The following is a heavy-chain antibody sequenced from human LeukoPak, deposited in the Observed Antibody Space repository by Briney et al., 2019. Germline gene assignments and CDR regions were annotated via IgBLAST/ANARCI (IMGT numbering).Heavy chain of an antibody. J-gene: IGHJ5*02. D-gene: IGHD3-10*01. V-gene: IGHV3-23*01. Sequence: GGSLRLSCAASGFTFSSYAMTWVRQAPGKGLEWVSDITGSAHSTNYADSVKGRFTISRDNSKNTLYLHMSSLRAEDTAVYYCAKDQVFYYGSGTHYKGNNWFDPWGQGTLVTVSS. CDR1: GFTFSSYA. CDR3: AKDQVFYYGSGTHYKGNNWFDP. CDR2: ITGSAHST.